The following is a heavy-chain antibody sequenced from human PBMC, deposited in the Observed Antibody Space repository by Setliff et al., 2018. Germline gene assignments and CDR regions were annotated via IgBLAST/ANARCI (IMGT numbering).Heavy chain of an antibody. J-gene: IGHJ3*01. CDR1: GYTFTSYD. V-gene: IGHV1-18*01. CDR2: ISPYNGNT. CDR3: ARDAPKVVDKFDL. Sequence: ASVKVSCKASGYTFTSYDIDWVRQAPGQGLEWLGWISPYNGNTDYVYNVRDRITMTTDTSTGTAYMELRSLTSDDSAVYYCARDAPKVVDKFDLWGQGTKVTVSS. D-gene: IGHD3-22*01.